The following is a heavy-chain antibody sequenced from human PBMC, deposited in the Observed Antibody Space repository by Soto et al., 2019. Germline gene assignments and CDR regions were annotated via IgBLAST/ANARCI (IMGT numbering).Heavy chain of an antibody. V-gene: IGHV1-3*01. Sequence: QVQLVQSGAEVKKPGASVKVSCKASGYTFTSYAMHWVRQAPGQRLEWMGWINAGNGNTKYSQKFQGRVTITRDTSASTAYMELSSLRSEDTAVYYCARDPQVTTVTDDAFAIWGQGTMVTVSS. CDR3: ARDPQVTTVTDDAFAI. D-gene: IGHD4-17*01. CDR1: GYTFTSYA. CDR2: INAGNGNT. J-gene: IGHJ3*02.